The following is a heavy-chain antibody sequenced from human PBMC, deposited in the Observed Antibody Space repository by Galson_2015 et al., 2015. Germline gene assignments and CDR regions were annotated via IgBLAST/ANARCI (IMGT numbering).Heavy chain of an antibody. CDR3: ARGVFGEFVPYDYYVDV. CDR2: IGYGSGYI. D-gene: IGHD3-10*01. V-gene: IGHV3-21*01. CDR1: GFTFSSHP. J-gene: IGHJ6*03. Sequence: SLRLSCAASGFTFSSHPMNWVRQAPGKGLEWLSSIGYGSGYIYYADSVKGRFTISRDNAKNSLFLQMNNLRAEDTALYYCARGVFGEFVPYDYYVDVRGKGTTLTVSS.